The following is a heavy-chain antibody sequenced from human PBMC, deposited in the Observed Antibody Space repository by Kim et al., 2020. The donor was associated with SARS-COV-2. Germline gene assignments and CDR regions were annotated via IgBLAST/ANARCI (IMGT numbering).Heavy chain of an antibody. J-gene: IGHJ4*02. CDR2: IYHSGST. CDR3: ARDSVLHSSSWNYFDY. CDR1: GGSISSSNW. D-gene: IGHD6-13*01. V-gene: IGHV4-4*02. Sequence: SETLSLTCAVSGGSISSSNWWSWVRQPPGKGLEWIGEIYHSGSTNYNPSLKSRVTISVDKSKNQFSLKLSSVTAADTAVYYCARDSVLHSSSWNYFDYWGQGTLVTVSS.